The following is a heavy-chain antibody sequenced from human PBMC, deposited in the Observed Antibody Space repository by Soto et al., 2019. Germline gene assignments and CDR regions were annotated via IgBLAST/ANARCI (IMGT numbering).Heavy chain of an antibody. D-gene: IGHD6-19*01. J-gene: IGHJ3*02. CDR3: ARDKRTKAVAGLDAFDI. V-gene: IGHV3-21*01. CDR2: ISSSSYI. CDR1: GFTFSSYS. Sequence: GGSLRLSCAASGFTFSSYSMNWVRQAPGKGLEWVSSISSSSYIYYADSVKGRFTISRDNAKNSLYLQMNSLRAEDTAVYYCARDKRTKAVAGLDAFDIWGQGTMVTVSS.